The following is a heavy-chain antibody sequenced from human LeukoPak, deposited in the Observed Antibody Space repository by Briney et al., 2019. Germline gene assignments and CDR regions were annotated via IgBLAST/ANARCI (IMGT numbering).Heavy chain of an antibody. V-gene: IGHV1-2*02. CDR1: GYTFTSYY. CDR2: INPNSGGT. J-gene: IGHJ4*02. Sequence: GASVKVSCKASGYTFTSYYMHWVRQAPGQGLEWMGSINPNSGGTNYAQKFQGRVTMTRDTSISTAYMELSRLRSDDTAVYYCARADIRVRAIYDYWGQGTLVTVSS. D-gene: IGHD3-10*01. CDR3: ARADIRVRAIYDY.